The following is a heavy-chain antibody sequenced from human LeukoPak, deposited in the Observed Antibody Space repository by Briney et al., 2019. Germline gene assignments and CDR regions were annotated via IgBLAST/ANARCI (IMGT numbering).Heavy chain of an antibody. CDR3: ARASLGGNGSGRNRVFFDY. CDR1: GYTFTGYY. Sequence: ASVKVSCKASGYTFTGYYMHWVRQAPGQGLEWMEWINPNSGGTNYAQKFQGRVTMTRDTSISTAYMELSRLRSDDTAVYYCARASLGGNGSGRNRVFFDYWGQGTLVTVSS. D-gene: IGHD3-10*01. J-gene: IGHJ4*02. V-gene: IGHV1-2*02. CDR2: INPNSGGT.